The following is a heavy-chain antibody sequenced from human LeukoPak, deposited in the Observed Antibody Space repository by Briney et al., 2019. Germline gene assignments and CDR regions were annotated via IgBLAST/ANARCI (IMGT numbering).Heavy chain of an antibody. CDR1: GFTVSSNY. CDR2: IYSGGST. CDR3: ARYTSSPGEGMDV. D-gene: IGHD3-16*01. J-gene: IGHJ6*02. V-gene: IGHV3-66*01. Sequence: GGSLRRSCAASGFTVSSNYMSWVRQAPGKGLEWVSVIYSGGSTNYADSVKGRFTISRDNSKNTLYLQMNSLRAEDTAVYYCARYTSSPGEGMDVWGQGTTVTVSS.